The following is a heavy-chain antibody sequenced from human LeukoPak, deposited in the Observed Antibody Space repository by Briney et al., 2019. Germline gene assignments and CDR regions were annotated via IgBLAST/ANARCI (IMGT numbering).Heavy chain of an antibody. Sequence: SETLSLTCAVYGGSFSGYYWSWIRQTPGKGLEWIGEINHSGGTNYNPSLKSRVTISVDTSKNHFSLKLRSVTAADTAVYYCARGGWTGEWEFWGQGTLVSVSS. CDR3: ARGGWTGEWEF. CDR1: GGSFSGYY. D-gene: IGHD3/OR15-3a*01. J-gene: IGHJ4*02. CDR2: INHSGGT. V-gene: IGHV4-34*01.